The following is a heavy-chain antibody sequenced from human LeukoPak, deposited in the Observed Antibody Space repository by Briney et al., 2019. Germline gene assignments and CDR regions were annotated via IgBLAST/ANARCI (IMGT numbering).Heavy chain of an antibody. CDR1: GGTFNTYP. J-gene: IGHJ4*02. Sequence: SVKVSCKASGGTFNTYPISWVRQAPGPGLEWMGRIIPMFGTAHYAQKYQGRVSITADKSTTTAYMDLNNLRSEDTAVYYCATVGVAVAGSESDYWGQGTLVTASS. CDR2: IIPMFGTA. CDR3: ATVGVAVAGSESDY. V-gene: IGHV1-69*06. D-gene: IGHD6-19*01.